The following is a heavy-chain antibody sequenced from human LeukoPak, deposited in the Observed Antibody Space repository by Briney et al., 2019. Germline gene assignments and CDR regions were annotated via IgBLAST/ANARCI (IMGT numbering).Heavy chain of an antibody. Sequence: GGSLRLSCAASGFTFSSYSLNWVRQAPGMGLEWVSSISSSSHYIYYADSVKGRFTISRDNSKNTLYLQMNSLRAEDTAIYYCARDERLLSFLKWGQGTLVTVSS. CDR3: ARDERLLSFLK. V-gene: IGHV3-21*04. CDR1: GFTFSSYS. D-gene: IGHD3-3*01. CDR2: ISSSSHYI. J-gene: IGHJ4*02.